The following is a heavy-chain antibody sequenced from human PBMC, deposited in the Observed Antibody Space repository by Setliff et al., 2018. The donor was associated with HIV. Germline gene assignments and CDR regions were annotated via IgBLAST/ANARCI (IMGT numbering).Heavy chain of an antibody. J-gene: IGHJ3*02. CDR1: SGSISSGGYF. CDR2: IYYTGST. CDR3: AKLSRLTSLRNAFDI. Sequence: PSETLSLTCTVSSGSISSGGYFGGWLRQHPGKGLEWIGYIYYTGSTYYNPSLKSRVTISIDTSKNQFSLNLSSVTAANSAVYYCAKLSRLTSLRNAFDIWGQGAVVTVSS. D-gene: IGHD3-10*01. V-gene: IGHV4-31*03.